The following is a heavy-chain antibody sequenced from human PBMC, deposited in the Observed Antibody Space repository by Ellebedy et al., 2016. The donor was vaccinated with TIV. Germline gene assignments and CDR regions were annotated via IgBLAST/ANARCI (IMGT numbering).Heavy chain of an antibody. D-gene: IGHD1-20*01. J-gene: IGHJ4*02. CDR3: ARAPFNWNYFDT. Sequence: GESLKISXVASGFTFSSYGIHWIRQAPGRGLEWVALIWSDGTNKFYADSVKGRFTISRDNSKNTLFLQMNSLRAEDTAVYYCARAPFNWNYFDTGAREPWSPSPQ. CDR1: GFTFSSYG. CDR2: IWSDGTNK. V-gene: IGHV3-33*01.